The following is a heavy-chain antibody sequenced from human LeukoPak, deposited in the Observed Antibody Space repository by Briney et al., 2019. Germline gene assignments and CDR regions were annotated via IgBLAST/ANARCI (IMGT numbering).Heavy chain of an antibody. CDR3: ARGESGYGDFDY. Sequence: SQTLSLTCAISGDSFSSNSAAWSWLRQSPSRGLEWLGRTYYRSKLYKDYAVSVKSRITINPDTSKNQFSLQLNSVTPEDTAVYYCARGESGYGDFDYWGQGTLVTVSS. CDR1: GDSFSSNSAA. CDR2: TYYRSKLYK. V-gene: IGHV6-1*01. D-gene: IGHD5-12*01. J-gene: IGHJ4*02.